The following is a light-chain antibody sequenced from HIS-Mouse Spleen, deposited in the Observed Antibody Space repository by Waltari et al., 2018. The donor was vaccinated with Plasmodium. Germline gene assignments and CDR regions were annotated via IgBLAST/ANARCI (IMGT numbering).Light chain of an antibody. Sequence: AIRMTQSPSSFSASTGDSVTTTCRASQGISSYLAWYQQKPGKAPKLLIYAASTLQSGVPSRFSGSGSGTDFTLTISCLQSEDFATYYCQQYYSYLLTFGGGTKVEIK. CDR3: QQYYSYLLT. J-gene: IGKJ4*01. V-gene: IGKV1-8*01. CDR1: QGISSY. CDR2: AAS.